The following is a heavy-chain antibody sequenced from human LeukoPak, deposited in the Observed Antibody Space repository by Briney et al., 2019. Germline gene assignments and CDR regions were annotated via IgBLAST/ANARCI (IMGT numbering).Heavy chain of an antibody. CDR2: IYYSGST. CDR3: ARGVTSRYRYGSGSLDY. J-gene: IGHJ4*02. D-gene: IGHD3-10*01. Sequence: SETLSLTCTVSGGSISSGDYYWSWIRQPPGKGLEWIGYIYYSGSTYYNPSLKSRVTISVDTSKNQFSLKLSSVTAADTAVYYCARGVTSRYRYGSGSLDYWGQGTLVTVSS. CDR1: GGSISSGDYY. V-gene: IGHV4-30-4*01.